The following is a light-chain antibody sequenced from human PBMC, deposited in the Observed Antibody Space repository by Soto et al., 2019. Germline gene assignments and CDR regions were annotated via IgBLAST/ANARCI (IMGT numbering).Light chain of an antibody. CDR1: QSVSSY. V-gene: IGKV3-11*01. CDR3: QQRSNWPPT. Sequence: EIVLTQSPATLSLSPGERATLSCRASQSVSSYLAWYQQNPGQAPRLLIYDASNRATGIPARFSGSGSGTDFTLTISSLEPEDFEVYYCQQRSNWPPTFGQGTKVEIK. CDR2: DAS. J-gene: IGKJ1*01.